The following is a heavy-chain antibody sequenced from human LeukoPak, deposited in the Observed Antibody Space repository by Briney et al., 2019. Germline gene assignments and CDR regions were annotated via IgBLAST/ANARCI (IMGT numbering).Heavy chain of an antibody. V-gene: IGHV4-30-2*05. J-gene: IGHJ4*02. Sequence: SQTLSLTCAVSGGSISSGGYSWSWIRQPPGKGLEWIGYIYYSGSTYYNPSLKSRVTISVDTSKNQFSLKLSSVTAADTAVYYCARALGFGTSYYFDYWGQGTLVTVSS. CDR3: ARALGFGTSYYFDY. CDR2: IYYSGST. D-gene: IGHD3-10*01. CDR1: GGSISSGGYS.